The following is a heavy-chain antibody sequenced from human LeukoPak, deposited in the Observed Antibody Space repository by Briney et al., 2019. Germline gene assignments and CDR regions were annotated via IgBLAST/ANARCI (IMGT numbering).Heavy chain of an antibody. CDR1: GYTFTSYY. V-gene: IGHV1-46*01. J-gene: IGHJ5*02. Sequence: ASVKVSCKASGYTFTSYYMHWVRQAPGQGLEWMGIINPSGGRTSYAQKFQGRVTMTRDTSTSTVYMELSSLRSEDTAVCYCARENGDIVVVVAASSWFDPWGQGTLVTVSS. CDR2: INPSGGRT. CDR3: ARENGDIVVVVAASSWFDP. D-gene: IGHD2-15*01.